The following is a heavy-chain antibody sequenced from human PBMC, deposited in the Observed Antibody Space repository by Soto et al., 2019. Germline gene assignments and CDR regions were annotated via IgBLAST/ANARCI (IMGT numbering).Heavy chain of an antibody. D-gene: IGHD5-12*01. J-gene: IGHJ4*02. CDR3: AGVGEVATILSVDY. Sequence: QVQLVQSGAEVKKPGASVKVSCKASGYTFTSYGITWGRQAPGQGLEWMGWISAYNGNTNYAQKLQGRVTMTTDTSTNTADMELGSLRSDGTAVYYCAGVGEVATILSVDYWGQGTLVTVSS. CDR1: GYTFTSYG. CDR2: ISAYNGNT. V-gene: IGHV1-18*01.